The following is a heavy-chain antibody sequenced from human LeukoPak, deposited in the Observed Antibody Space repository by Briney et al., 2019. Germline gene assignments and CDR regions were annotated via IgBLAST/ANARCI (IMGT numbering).Heavy chain of an antibody. D-gene: IGHD3-3*01. J-gene: IGHJ4*02. CDR3: ARDNDFWSGYPRPGY. CDR2: ISAYNGNT. Sequence: ASVKVSCKASGYTFTSYGISWVRQAPGQGLEWMGWISAYNGNTSYAQKLQGRVTMTTDTSTSTAYMELRSLRSDDTAVYYCARDNDFWSGYPRPGYWGQGTLVTVSS. V-gene: IGHV1-18*01. CDR1: GYTFTSYG.